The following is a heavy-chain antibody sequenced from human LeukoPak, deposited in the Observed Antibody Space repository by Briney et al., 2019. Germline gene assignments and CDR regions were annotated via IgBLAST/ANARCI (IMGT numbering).Heavy chain of an antibody. CDR2: IRNQAYGGTT. CDR1: GFTFSDHA. CDR3: ARAHT. Sequence: GGSLRLSCAASGFTFSDHAMNWFRQTPGKGLEWVGFIRNQAYGGTTEYAASVKGRFTISRDNSKSIVYLQMNTLKVEDTGVYYCARAHTWGRGIRVTVSS. V-gene: IGHV3-49*03. J-gene: IGHJ5*02.